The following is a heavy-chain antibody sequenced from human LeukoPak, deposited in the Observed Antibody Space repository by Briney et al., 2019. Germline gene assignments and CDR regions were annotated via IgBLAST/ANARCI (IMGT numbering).Heavy chain of an antibody. CDR1: GGSISGYY. CDR2: IYTSGST. Sequence: SETLSLTCSVSGGSISGYYWNWIRQPAGKGLEWIGRIYTSGSTNYNPSLKSRVTMSVDTSKNQFSLKLSSVTAADTAVYYCARAYYDSSGYYGGEYYFDYWGQGTLVTVSS. V-gene: IGHV4-4*07. CDR3: ARAYYDSSGYYGGEYYFDY. D-gene: IGHD3-22*01. J-gene: IGHJ4*02.